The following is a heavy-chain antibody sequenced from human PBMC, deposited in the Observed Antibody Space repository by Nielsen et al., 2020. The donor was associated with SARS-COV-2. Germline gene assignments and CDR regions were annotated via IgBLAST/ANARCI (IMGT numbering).Heavy chain of an antibody. J-gene: IGHJ5*02. V-gene: IGHV4-31*03. CDR3: ATGAGWFDP. CDR2: RHYTGNT. Sequence: SETLSLTCSVSGGSFSSGGSSYSWIRQHPGKGLEWIGLRHYTGNTYYNPSLQSRLFISVDTSKNQFSLRLSSVTAADTAVYYCATGAGWFDPWGQGTLLPVSS. CDR1: GGSFSSGGSS. D-gene: IGHD6-19*01.